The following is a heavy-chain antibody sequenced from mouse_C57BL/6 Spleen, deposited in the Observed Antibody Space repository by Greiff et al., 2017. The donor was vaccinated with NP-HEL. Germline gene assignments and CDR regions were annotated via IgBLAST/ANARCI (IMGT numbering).Heavy chain of an antibody. CDR1: GFNIKDYY. D-gene: IGHD3-2*02. CDR3: TREGAQATPMDY. J-gene: IGHJ4*01. V-gene: IGHV14-1*01. CDR2: IDPEDGDT. Sequence: DVKLQESGAELVRPGASVKLSCTASGFNIKDYYMHWVKQRPEQGLEWIGRIDPEDGDTEYAPKFQGKATMTADTSSNTAYLQLSSLTSEDTAVYYCTREGAQATPMDYWGQGTSVTVSS.